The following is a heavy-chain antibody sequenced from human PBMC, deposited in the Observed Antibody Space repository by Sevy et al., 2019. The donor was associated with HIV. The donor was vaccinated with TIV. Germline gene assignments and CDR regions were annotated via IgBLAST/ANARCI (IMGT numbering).Heavy chain of an antibody. D-gene: IGHD3-10*01. Sequence: SETLSLTCTVSSGSVSSSSYYWSWIRQPPGKGLEWIGYIHYSGSTDYNPSLKSRVTISVDTSKNQFSLKLSSVTAADTAVYYCARVSTMVQVVTYYFDYWGQGTLVTVSS. V-gene: IGHV4-61*01. J-gene: IGHJ4*02. CDR1: SGSVSSSSYY. CDR3: ARVSTMVQVVTYYFDY. CDR2: IHYSGST.